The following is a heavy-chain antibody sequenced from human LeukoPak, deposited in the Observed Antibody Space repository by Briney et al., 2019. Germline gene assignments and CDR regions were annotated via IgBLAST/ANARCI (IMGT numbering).Heavy chain of an antibody. J-gene: IGHJ4*02. CDR3: STLTSRGLSDS. V-gene: IGHV3-15*07. D-gene: IGHD1-20*01. CDR2: IKSKADGETI. Sequence: GGSLRLSCAASGFTFTSYSMNWVRQAPGKGLEWVGRIKSKADGETIDYAAPVKGRFTFSRDDSKNMLYLQMNSLKSEDTAVYYCSTLTSRGLSDSWGQGTLVTVSS. CDR1: GFTFTSYS.